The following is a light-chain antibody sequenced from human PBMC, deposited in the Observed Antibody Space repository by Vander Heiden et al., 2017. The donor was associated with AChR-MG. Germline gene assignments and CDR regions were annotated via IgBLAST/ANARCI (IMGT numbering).Light chain of an antibody. CDR3: QQANSFPPT. CDR2: DAS. CDR1: QSISSW. Sequence: DIQLTQSPSSVSASVGDRVTITCRASQSISSWLAWYQQKPGKAPKLLIYDASSLQSGVPSRFSGSGSGTDFTLTISSLQTEDFATYYCQQANSFPPTFGQGTKLDIK. J-gene: IGKJ2*01. V-gene: IGKV1-12*01.